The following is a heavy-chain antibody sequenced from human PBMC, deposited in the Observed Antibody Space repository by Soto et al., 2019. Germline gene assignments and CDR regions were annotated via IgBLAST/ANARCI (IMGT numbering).Heavy chain of an antibody. D-gene: IGHD5-18*01. CDR3: AESRDGYNRRMWHAFDI. V-gene: IGHV4-34*01. Sequence: SQTVSLTCAVYVGSFSGSYWSWIRQPPGKGLEWIWEINQSGRTNYNPSLKRRVTISVDTSKNQFSLKLSSVTAADTAVYYCAESRDGYNRRMWHAFDIWGQGTMVTV. J-gene: IGHJ3*02. CDR2: INQSGRT. CDR1: VGSFSGSY.